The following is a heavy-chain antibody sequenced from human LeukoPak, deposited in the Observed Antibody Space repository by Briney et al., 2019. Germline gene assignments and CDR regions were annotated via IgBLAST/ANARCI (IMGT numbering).Heavy chain of an antibody. CDR2: TYYRSKWYN. Sequence: SQTLSLTCAISGDSVSSNSAAWNWIRQSPSRGLEWLGRTYYRSKWYNDYAVSVKSRITINPDTSKNQFSLQLNSVTPEDTAVYYCARGTGLYSSSWYMFHDAFDIWGQGTMVTVSS. J-gene: IGHJ3*02. D-gene: IGHD6-13*01. CDR1: GDSVSSNSAA. CDR3: ARGTGLYSSSWYMFHDAFDI. V-gene: IGHV6-1*01.